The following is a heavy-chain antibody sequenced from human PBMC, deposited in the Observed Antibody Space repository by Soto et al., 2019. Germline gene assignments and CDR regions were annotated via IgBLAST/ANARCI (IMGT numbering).Heavy chain of an antibody. D-gene: IGHD6-13*01. CDR2: IVVGSGNT. J-gene: IGHJ5*02. CDR3: AADIAAAFGDP. CDR1: GFTFTSSS. Sequence: SVKVSCKASGFTFTSSSMQWVRQARGQRLEWIGWIVVGSGNTNYAQKFQERVTITRDMSTSTAYMELSSLRSEGTAVYYCAADIAAAFGDPWGQGTLVTVSS. V-gene: IGHV1-58*02.